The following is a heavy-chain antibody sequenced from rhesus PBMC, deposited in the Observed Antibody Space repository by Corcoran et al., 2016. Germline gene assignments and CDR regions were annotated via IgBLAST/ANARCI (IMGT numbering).Heavy chain of an antibody. Sequence: QVQLVQSGAEVKKPGTSVKLSCKASGYTFTSYYINWLRQAPGQVLEWMVWIHPTKGKTGYATRFQGRITITRDTSTSTAYMELNSLRSEDTAVYYCARGLYSGSYYPLDYWGQGVLVTVSS. CDR2: IHPTKGKT. CDR1: GYTFTSYY. J-gene: IGHJ4*01. CDR3: ARGLYSGSYYPLDY. D-gene: IGHD3-16*01. V-gene: IGHV1S9*01.